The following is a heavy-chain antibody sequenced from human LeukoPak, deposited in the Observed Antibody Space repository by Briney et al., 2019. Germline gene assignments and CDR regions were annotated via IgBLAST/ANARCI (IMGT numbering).Heavy chain of an antibody. CDR1: EYSFTSYW. CDR2: IYPGDSDT. CDR3: ARRANDATSPYYFDY. V-gene: IGHV5-51*01. J-gene: IGHJ4*02. Sequence: GESLKISCKGSEYSFTSYWIAWVRQMPGRGLEWMGIIYPGDSDTRYSPSFQGQVTISADKSISTAYLQWSSLKASDTAMYYCARRANDATSPYYFDYWGQGTLVTVSS. D-gene: IGHD5-12*01.